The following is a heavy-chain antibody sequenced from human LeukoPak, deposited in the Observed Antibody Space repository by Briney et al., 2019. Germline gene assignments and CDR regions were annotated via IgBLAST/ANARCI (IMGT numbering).Heavy chain of an antibody. V-gene: IGHV3-23*01. Sequence: GGSLRLSCAASGFTFSSYGMSWVRQAPGKGLEWVSAISGSGGNTYYADSVKGRFTISRDNSKNTLYLQMNSLRAEDTAVYYCAKGGGDAVAVNFDYWGQGTLVTVSS. CDR1: GFTFSSYG. J-gene: IGHJ4*02. CDR3: AKGGGDAVAVNFDY. CDR2: ISGSGGNT. D-gene: IGHD6-19*01.